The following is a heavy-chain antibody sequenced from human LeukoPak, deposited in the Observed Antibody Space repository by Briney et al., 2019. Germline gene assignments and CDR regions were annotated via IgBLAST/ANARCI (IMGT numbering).Heavy chain of an antibody. CDR3: ATDRVVVAGGSGIHDAFDI. V-gene: IGHV1-24*01. J-gene: IGHJ3*02. D-gene: IGHD3-10*01. CDR2: FDPEDGET. Sequence: ASVKVCCKVSGYTLTELSMHWVRQAPGKGLEWMGGFDPEDGETIYAQKFQGRVTMTEDTSTDTAYMELSSLRSEDTAVYYCATDRVVVAGGSGIHDAFDIWGQGTMVTVSS. CDR1: GYTLTELS.